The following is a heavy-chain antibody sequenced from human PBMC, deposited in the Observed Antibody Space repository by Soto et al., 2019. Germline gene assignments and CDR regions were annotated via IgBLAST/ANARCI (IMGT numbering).Heavy chain of an antibody. J-gene: IGHJ6*02. V-gene: IGHV4-39*01. CDR1: GGSISGSSHF. CDR2: IHFSGTT. CDR3: ARHPPSRFETRLGYYGMDV. Sequence: QLQLHESGPGLVKPSETLSLICTVSGGSISGSSHFWGWIRQPPWKGMEWIGSIHFSGTTYYNPSLKSRLTISVATSKNQFYLKLNSVNAADTAVSYCARHPPSRFETRLGYYGMDVWGQGTKVTVSS. D-gene: IGHD2-2*01.